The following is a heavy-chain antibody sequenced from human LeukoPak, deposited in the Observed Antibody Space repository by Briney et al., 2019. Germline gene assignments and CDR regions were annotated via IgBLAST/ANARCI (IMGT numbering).Heavy chain of an antibody. CDR3: AGDTGSCSL. CDR2: IGPNSRII. CDR1: GFSFSSYS. J-gene: IGHJ4*02. D-gene: IGHD2-15*01. Sequence: PGGSLRLSCAASGFSFSSYSMNWVRQAPGEGLQWLSYIGPNSRIIYYADSVEGRFTISRDSAKNSLYQNLRSLRAEDKAVAYCAGDTGSCSLCGQGNLVPVSS. V-gene: IGHV3-48*01.